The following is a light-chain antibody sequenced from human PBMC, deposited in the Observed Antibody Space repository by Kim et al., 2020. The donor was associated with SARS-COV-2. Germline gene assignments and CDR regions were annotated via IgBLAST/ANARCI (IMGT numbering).Light chain of an antibody. Sequence: GERVTISGYERCSNVESKAVEYDQKREGTAHKLQIDSNNKRPSGVPYRFSGAKSGNSASLAISGLQSEDEADYYCAAWDDSLNGYVFGTGTKVTVL. CDR3: AAWDDSLNGYV. V-gene: IGLV1-44*01. CDR2: SNN. CDR1: CSNVESKA. J-gene: IGLJ1*01.